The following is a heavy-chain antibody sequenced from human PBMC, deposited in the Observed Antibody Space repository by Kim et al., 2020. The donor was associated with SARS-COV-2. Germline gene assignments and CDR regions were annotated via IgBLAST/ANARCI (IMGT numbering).Heavy chain of an antibody. J-gene: IGHJ5*02. Sequence: ASVKVSCKASGYTFTSYAMNWVRQAPGQGLEWMGWINTNTGNPTYAQGFTGRFVFSLDTSVSTAYLQISSLKAEDTAVYYCARDVSIYYGSGSSSYWFDPWGQGTLVTVSS. V-gene: IGHV7-4-1*02. CDR3: ARDVSIYYGSGSSSYWFDP. CDR2: INTNTGNP. D-gene: IGHD3-10*01. CDR1: GYTFTSYA.